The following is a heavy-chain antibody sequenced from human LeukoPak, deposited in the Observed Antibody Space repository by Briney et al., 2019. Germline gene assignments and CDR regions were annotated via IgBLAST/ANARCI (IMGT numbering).Heavy chain of an antibody. CDR1: GFTFSDYT. D-gene: IGHD3-10*01. CDR2: ITANGGSK. J-gene: IGHJ3*02. Sequence: PGGSLRLSCAASGFTFSDYTMHWVRLAPGKRLEYVSAITANGGSKYHADSVRARFTVSRDNAKNSLFLQMNSLRAEDTAIYYCARHKRGYYSPFDIWGQGTMVTVSS. CDR3: ARHKRGYYSPFDI. V-gene: IGHV3-64*02.